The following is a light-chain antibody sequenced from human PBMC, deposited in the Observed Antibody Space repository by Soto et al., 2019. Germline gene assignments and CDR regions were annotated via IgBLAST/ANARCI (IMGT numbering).Light chain of an antibody. CDR3: QQYGGSAPWT. J-gene: IGKJ1*01. Sequence: EIVLTQPPGPLSVSPGDRVTLSCRASQTVNNNYLAWYQRKPGQAPRLLIYGASTPATGTPARFSGSGSGTHFTLTVSRLEPEDFAVYYCQQYGGSAPWTFGPGTKVDIK. CDR2: GAS. V-gene: IGKV3-20*01. CDR1: QTVNNNY.